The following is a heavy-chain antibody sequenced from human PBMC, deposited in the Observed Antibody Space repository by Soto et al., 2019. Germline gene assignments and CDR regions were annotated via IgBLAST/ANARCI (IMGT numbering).Heavy chain of an antibody. CDR2: IYYSGST. J-gene: IGHJ4*02. Sequence: QLQLQESGPGLVKPSETLSLTCTVSGGSISSSSYYWGWIRQPPGKGLEWIGSIYYSGSTYYNPSLKSRVTISVDTSKNQFSLQLSSVTAADTAVYYCARRITMVRGVVYFDYWGQGTLVTVSS. V-gene: IGHV4-39*01. CDR1: GGSISSSSYY. D-gene: IGHD3-10*01. CDR3: ARRITMVRGVVYFDY.